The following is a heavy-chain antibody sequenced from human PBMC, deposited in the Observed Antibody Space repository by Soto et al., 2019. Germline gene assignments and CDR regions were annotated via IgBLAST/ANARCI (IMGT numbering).Heavy chain of an antibody. J-gene: IGHJ5*02. Sequence: EVRLLESGGGLAQPGGSLRLSCAASGFTFSSSAMNWVRQAPGKGLEWVSSIRVGGGDTFYADSVRGRFTVSRDISRNTLYLQMNSLGAEDTAIDYCAKCSVGTVRSSGWCNWFDPWGQGTLVTVSS. CDR3: AKCSVGTVRSSGWCNWFDP. CDR2: IRVGGGDT. V-gene: IGHV3-23*01. CDR1: GFTFSSSA. D-gene: IGHD6-19*01.